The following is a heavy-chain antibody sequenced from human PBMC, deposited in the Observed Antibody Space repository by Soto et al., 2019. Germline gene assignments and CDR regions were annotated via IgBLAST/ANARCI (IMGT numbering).Heavy chain of an antibody. CDR2: IKQDGSDK. CDR1: GFTFSSYW. CDR3: ATSAAAPGNY. V-gene: IGHV3-7*01. J-gene: IGHJ4*02. D-gene: IGHD6-13*01. Sequence: EVHLVESGGGLVQPGGFLRLFCAASGFTFSSYWMNWVRQAPGKGLEWVANIKQDGSDKYYVDSVKGRFTISRDNAKNSLYLQMNSLRAEDTAVYYCATSAAAPGNYWGQGTLVTVSS.